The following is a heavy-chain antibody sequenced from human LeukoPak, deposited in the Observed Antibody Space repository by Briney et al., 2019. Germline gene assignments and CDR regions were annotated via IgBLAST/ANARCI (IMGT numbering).Heavy chain of an antibody. CDR1: GFTFSSYA. J-gene: IGHJ5*01. Sequence: PGGSLRLSCAASGFTFSSYAMSWVRQAPGKGLEWVSAISGSGGSTYYADSVKGRFTISRDNSKNTLYLQMKSLRAEDTAVYYCAKESTVTPGNVNWFDSWGQGTLVTVSS. D-gene: IGHD4-17*01. CDR2: ISGSGGST. CDR3: AKESTVTPGNVNWFDS. V-gene: IGHV3-23*01.